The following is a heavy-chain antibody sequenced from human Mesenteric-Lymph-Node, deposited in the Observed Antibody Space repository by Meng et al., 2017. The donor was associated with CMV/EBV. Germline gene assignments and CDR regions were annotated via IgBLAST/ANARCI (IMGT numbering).Heavy chain of an antibody. D-gene: IGHD2-2*01. CDR3: ARDLSSTWSPFQH. J-gene: IGHJ1*01. Sequence: KVSGGTFSMDSISWARQDAGQGLEGMGGINTNAGNPTYAQDFTGRFVFSLDTSVSTAYLQISSLKAEDTAVYYCARDLSSTWSPFQHWGQGTLVTVSS. V-gene: IGHV7-4-1*02. CDR2: INTNAGNP. CDR1: GGTFSMDS.